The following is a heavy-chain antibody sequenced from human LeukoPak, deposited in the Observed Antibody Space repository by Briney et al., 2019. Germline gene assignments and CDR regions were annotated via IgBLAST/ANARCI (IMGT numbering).Heavy chain of an antibody. CDR1: GGSISSGSYY. CDR2: IYTSGST. V-gene: IGHV4-61*02. CDR3: ARNYPLDY. Sequence: SETLSLTCTVSGGSISSGSYYWSWIRQPAGKGLEWIGRIYTSGSTNYNPSLKSRVTISVDTSKNQFSLKLSSVTAADTAVYYCARNYPLDYWGQGTLVTVSS. D-gene: IGHD3-10*01. J-gene: IGHJ4*02.